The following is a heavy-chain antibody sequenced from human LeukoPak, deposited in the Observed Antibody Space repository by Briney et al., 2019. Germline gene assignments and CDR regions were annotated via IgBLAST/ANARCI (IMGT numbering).Heavy chain of an antibody. CDR3: ARLGPDIVVVPAAIRDDY. CDR1: GGSISSSSYY. Sequence: SETLSLTCTVSGGSISSSSYYWGWIRQPPGKGLEWIGRIYTSGSTNYNPSLKSRVTISVDTSKNQFSLKLSSVTAADTAVYYCARLGPDIVVVPAAIRDDYWGQGTLVTVSS. J-gene: IGHJ4*02. D-gene: IGHD2-2*02. V-gene: IGHV4-61*02. CDR2: IYTSGST.